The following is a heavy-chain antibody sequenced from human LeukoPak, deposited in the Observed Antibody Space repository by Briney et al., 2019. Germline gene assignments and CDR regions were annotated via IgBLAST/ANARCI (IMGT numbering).Heavy chain of an antibody. CDR3: ARGPIVVVTAANFDY. CDR2: IFPIFGTA. J-gene: IGHJ4*01. V-gene: IGHV1-69*06. CDR1: GGTFSSYA. Sequence: GASVKVSCKASGGTFSSYAISWVRQAPGQGLEWMGRIFPIFGTANYAQKFQGRVTITADKSTSTAYMELSSLRSEDTAVYYCARGPIVVVTAANFDYWGHGTLVTVSS. D-gene: IGHD2-21*02.